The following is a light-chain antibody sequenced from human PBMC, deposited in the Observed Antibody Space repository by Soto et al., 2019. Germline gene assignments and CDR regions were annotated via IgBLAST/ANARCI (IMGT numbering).Light chain of an antibody. CDR2: SAS. V-gene: IGKV3-20*01. Sequence: EIVLTQSPGTLSLSPGEGATLSCRAGQSVSSSQLAWYQQKPGQAPRLLVYSASSRATGIPERFSGSVSETDFTLSISRLEPEDFAVYYCQHYGNSPLTFGQGTRLEIK. J-gene: IGKJ5*01. CDR1: QSVSSSQ. CDR3: QHYGNSPLT.